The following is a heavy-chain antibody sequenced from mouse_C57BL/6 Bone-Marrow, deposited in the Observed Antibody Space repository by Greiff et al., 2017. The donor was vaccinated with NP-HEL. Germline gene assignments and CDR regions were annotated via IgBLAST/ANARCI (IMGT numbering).Heavy chain of an antibody. V-gene: IGHV5-4*01. Sequence: EVHLVESGGGLVKPGGSLKLSCAASGFTFSSYAMSWVRQTPEKRLEWVATISDGGSYTYYPDNVKGRFTISRDNAKNNLYLQMSHLKSEDTAMYYCARDPFITTVVARYFDVWGTGTTVTVSS. J-gene: IGHJ1*03. CDR3: ARDPFITTVVARYFDV. D-gene: IGHD1-1*01. CDR2: ISDGGSYT. CDR1: GFTFSSYA.